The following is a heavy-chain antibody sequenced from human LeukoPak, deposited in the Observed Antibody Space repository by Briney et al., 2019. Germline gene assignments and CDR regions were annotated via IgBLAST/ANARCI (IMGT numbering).Heavy chain of an antibody. CDR3: ARGDYCDSSGYLFDY. J-gene: IGHJ4*02. CDR2: IYYSGST. Sequence: PSETLSLTCTVSGGSISSYYWSWIRQPPGKGLEWIGYIYYSGSTNYNPSLKSRVTISVDTSKNQFSLKLSSVTAADTAVYYCARGDYCDSSGYLFDYWGQGTLVTVSS. CDR1: GGSISSYY. V-gene: IGHV4-59*01. D-gene: IGHD3-22*01.